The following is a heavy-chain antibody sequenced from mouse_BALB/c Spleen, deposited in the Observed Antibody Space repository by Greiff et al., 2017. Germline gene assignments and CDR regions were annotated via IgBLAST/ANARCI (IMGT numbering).Heavy chain of an antibody. Sequence: DVMLVESGGGLVQPGGSLKLSCAASGFTFSSYGMSWVRQTPDKRLELVATINSNGGSTYYPDSVKGRFTISRDNAKNTLYLHMSSLKSEDTAMYYCVRAYYGNYYAMDYWGQGTSVTVSS. J-gene: IGHJ4*01. D-gene: IGHD2-10*01. CDR3: VRAYYGNYYAMDY. V-gene: IGHV5-6-3*01. CDR2: INSNGGST. CDR1: GFTFSSYG.